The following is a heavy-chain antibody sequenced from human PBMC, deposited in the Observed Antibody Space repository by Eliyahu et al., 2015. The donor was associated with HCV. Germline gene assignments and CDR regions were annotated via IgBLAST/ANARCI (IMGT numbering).Heavy chain of an antibody. CDR3: ANSPSPYYYDSSGYYYNY. CDR1: GFTFSSYA. V-gene: IGHV3-23*04. D-gene: IGHD3-22*01. Sequence: EVQLVESGGGLVQPGGSLRLSCAASGFTFSSYAMSWVRQAPGKGLGWVSAISGSGGSTYYADSVKGRFTISRDNSKNTLYLQMNSLRAEDTAVYYCANSPSPYYYDSSGYYYNYWGQGTLVTVSS. CDR2: ISGSGGST. J-gene: IGHJ4*02.